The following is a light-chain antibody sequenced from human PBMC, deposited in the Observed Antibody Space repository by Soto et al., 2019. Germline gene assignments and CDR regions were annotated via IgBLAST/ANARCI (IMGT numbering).Light chain of an antibody. Sequence: EIVLTQSPATLSSFPGDRVTLSCRASQSVSSNLAWYQQKPGQAPRLLIYGASSRATGIPDRFSGSGSGTDFTLTIYRLEPEDFAVYYCEQYDKSITFGGGTKVDIK. CDR2: GAS. J-gene: IGKJ4*01. CDR1: QSVSSN. V-gene: IGKV3-20*01. CDR3: EQYDKSIT.